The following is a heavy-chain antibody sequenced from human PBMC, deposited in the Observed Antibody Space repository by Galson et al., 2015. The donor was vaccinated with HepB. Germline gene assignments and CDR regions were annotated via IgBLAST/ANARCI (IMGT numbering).Heavy chain of an antibody. CDR1: GFTFSNYS. J-gene: IGHJ4*02. V-gene: IGHV3-21*01. Sequence: LRLSCAASGFTFSNYSMNWVRQAPGKGLEWVSFISSSRSYTSQADSVKGRFTISRDNAKNFLYLQMNSLRVEDTAVYYCARGTGYSYGPFDYWGQGILVSVSS. D-gene: IGHD5-18*01. CDR3: ARGTGYSYGPFDY. CDR2: ISSSRSYT.